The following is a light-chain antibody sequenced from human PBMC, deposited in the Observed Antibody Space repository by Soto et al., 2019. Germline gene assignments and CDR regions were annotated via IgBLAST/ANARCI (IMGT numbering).Light chain of an antibody. V-gene: IGKV4-1*01. CDR2: WAS. J-gene: IGKJ5*01. Sequence: VMNQAPDPLGFCLSESYTINCESSHSVLYNSNNKHYLAWYQQKPGQPPKLLIYWASTRESGVPDRFSGSGSVTDFTLTISSLQAEDVAVYYCQQYYSFPITFGQGRRLEV. CDR1: HSVLYNSNNKHY. CDR3: QQYYSFPIT.